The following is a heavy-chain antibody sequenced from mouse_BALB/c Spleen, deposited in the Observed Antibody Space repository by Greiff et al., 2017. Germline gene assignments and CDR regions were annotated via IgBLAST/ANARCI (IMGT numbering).Heavy chain of an antibody. CDR1: GYTFTSYV. J-gene: IGHJ3*01. D-gene: IGHD1-1*01. V-gene: IGHV1-14*01. CDR2: INPYNDGT. Sequence: VQLQQSGPELVKPGASVKMSCKASGYTFTSYVMHWVKQKPGQGLEWIGYINPYNDGTKYNEKFKGKATLTSDKSSSTAYMELSSLTSEDSAVYYCARSYYGSSYVGDWFAYWGQGTLVTVSA. CDR3: ARSYYGSSYVGDWFAY.